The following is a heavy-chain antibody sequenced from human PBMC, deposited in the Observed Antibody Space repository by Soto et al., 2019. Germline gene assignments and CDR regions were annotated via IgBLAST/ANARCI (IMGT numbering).Heavy chain of an antibody. D-gene: IGHD2-21*01. CDR3: ATRDATPVDPIS. CDR2: IHPSGGT. CDR1: GVSVSNTNW. Sequence: QVQLQESGPGLVKPSGTLSLTCVVSGVSVSNTNWWTWVRQPPERGLEWIGEIHPSGGTNYKASLKSRVTISLDKSRNQFSLKLSSVTAADTAMYFCATRDATPVDPISWGQGIPVTVSS. J-gene: IGHJ5*02. V-gene: IGHV4-4*02.